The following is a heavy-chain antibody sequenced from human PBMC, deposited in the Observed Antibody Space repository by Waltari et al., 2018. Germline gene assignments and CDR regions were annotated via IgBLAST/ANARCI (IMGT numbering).Heavy chain of an antibody. D-gene: IGHD6-19*01. V-gene: IGHV3-21*02. CDR1: GFSFRDYT. CDR3: SRGAGRGG. Sequence: EIQLVESGGGLFKPGRSLRLYCAASGFSFRDYTMNWIRQSPGKGLGWVSSISGTRGYMYSADSVKGRFTVSRDNAQNSLFLQMNSLRREDTGVYYCSRGAGRGGWGPGTLVVVSS. CDR2: ISGTRGYM. J-gene: IGHJ4*02.